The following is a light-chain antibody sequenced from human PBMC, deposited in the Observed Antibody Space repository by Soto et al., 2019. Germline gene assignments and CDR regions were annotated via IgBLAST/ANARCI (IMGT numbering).Light chain of an antibody. V-gene: IGKV3-11*01. CDR3: QQRSNWPPLT. CDR2: DAS. Sequence: EIVLTHSPATLSLSPWERATLSCRASQSVSSYLAWYQQKPGQAPRLLIYDASNRATGIPARFSGSGSGTDFTLTISSLEPEDFAVYYCQQRSNWPPLTFGGGTKVDIK. CDR1: QSVSSY. J-gene: IGKJ4*01.